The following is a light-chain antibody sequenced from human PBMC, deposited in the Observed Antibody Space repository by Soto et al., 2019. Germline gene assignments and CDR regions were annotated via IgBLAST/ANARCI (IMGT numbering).Light chain of an antibody. CDR1: QSVSSY. CDR3: QQRSNWPPYT. CDR2: DAS. J-gene: IGKJ2*01. Sequence: EIVLTQSPATLSLSPGERATLSCRASQSVSSYFAWYQQKPGQAPRLLIYDASNRATGIPARFSVSGSGTDFTLAISSLEPEDLAVYYCQQRSNWPPYTFGQGTKLEIK. V-gene: IGKV3-11*01.